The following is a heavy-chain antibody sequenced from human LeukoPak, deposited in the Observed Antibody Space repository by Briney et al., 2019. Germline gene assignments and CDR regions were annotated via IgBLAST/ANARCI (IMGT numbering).Heavy chain of an antibody. Sequence: GRSLRLSCAASGFTFSSYAMHWVRQAPGKGLEWVAVISYDGSNKYYADSVKGRFTISRDNSKNTLYLQMNSLRAEDTAVYYCARGGDTWGQGTLVTVSS. D-gene: IGHD3-16*01. CDR1: GFTFSSYA. V-gene: IGHV3-30*14. CDR2: ISYDGSNK. CDR3: ARGGDT. J-gene: IGHJ5*02.